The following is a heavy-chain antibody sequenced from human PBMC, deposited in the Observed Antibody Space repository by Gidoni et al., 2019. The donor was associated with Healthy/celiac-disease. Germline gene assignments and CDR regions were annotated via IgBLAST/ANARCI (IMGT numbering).Heavy chain of an antibody. Sequence: EVQLVESAGGLVQPAGSLRLSCAASGFTVSSSYMSWVRQAPGEGVEWVSVICSGDRTYYEDCVKSRFTNSRDNSKNTLYIQMNSQRAEDTAVYDCARDPRGVGATGTWGQGTLVTVSS. CDR2: ICSGDRT. CDR1: GFTVSSSY. J-gene: IGHJ5*02. V-gene: IGHV3-66*02. CDR3: ARDPRGVGATGT. D-gene: IGHD1-26*01.